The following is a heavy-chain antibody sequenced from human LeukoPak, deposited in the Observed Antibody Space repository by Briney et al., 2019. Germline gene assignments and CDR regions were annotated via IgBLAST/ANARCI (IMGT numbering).Heavy chain of an antibody. V-gene: IGHV4-39*07. CDR2: IHYTGST. CDR3: AREGTAVAGGYYYYGMDV. J-gene: IGHJ6*02. Sequence: SETLSLTCNVSGDSISSGPYFWGWIRQPPGKGPAWIANIHYTGSTNYNPSLKSRVTMSVDTSKNQFSLKLSSVTAADTAVYYCAREGTAVAGGYYYYGMDVWGQGTTVTVSS. D-gene: IGHD6-19*01. CDR1: GDSISSGPYF.